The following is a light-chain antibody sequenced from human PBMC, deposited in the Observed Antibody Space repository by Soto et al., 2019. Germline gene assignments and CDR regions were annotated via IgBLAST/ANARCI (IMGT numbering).Light chain of an antibody. Sequence: DIVMTQSPLSLPVTPGEPASISCRSSQSLLHSNGYNYLDWYLQKPGQSPQLLIYLGYNRASGVPDRFSGSGSGTDFTLKISRVEAEDVGVYYCMQALQPPGTFGPGTKVDIK. CDR1: QSLLHSNGYNY. CDR2: LGY. J-gene: IGKJ3*01. CDR3: MQALQPPGT. V-gene: IGKV2-28*01.